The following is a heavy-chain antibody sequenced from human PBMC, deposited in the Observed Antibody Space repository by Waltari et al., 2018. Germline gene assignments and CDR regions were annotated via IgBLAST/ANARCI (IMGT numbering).Heavy chain of an antibody. D-gene: IGHD7-27*01. J-gene: IGHJ4*02. V-gene: IGHV4-38-2*01. Sequence: QVQLQESGPGLVKPSETLSLTCAVSGHSISSTYYWGGIRQSPGKGLEWIANIYHSGSTYYNPSLKSRFTISLDTSKNRFSLNLRSVTAADTAVYYCAAYLPDWGRGRDYWGQGTLVTVSS. CDR2: IYHSGST. CDR3: AAYLPDWGRGRDY. CDR1: GHSISSTYY.